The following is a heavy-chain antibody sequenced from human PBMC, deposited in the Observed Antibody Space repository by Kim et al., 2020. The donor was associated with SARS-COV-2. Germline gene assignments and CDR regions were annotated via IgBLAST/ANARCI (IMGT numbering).Heavy chain of an antibody. V-gene: IGHV4-4*02. D-gene: IGHD1-26*01. CDR3: ARDRVVSGTGYY. J-gene: IGHJ4*02. Sequence: SETLSLTCTVSGGSISSSNWWSWVRQPPGTGLEWIGEIYHTGSTNYNPSLKTRVTISVDKSKNQFSLKLSSVTAADTAVYYCARDRVVSGTGYYWGQGTLVTVSS. CDR2: IYHTGST. CDR1: GGSISSSNW.